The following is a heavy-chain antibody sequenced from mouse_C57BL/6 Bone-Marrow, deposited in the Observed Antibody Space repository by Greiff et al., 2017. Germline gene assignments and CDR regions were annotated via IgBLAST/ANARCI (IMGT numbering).Heavy chain of an antibody. J-gene: IGHJ4*01. Sequence: EVQRVESGPGLVKPSQSLSLTCSVTGYSITSGYYWNWIRQFPGNKLEWMGYISYDGSNNYNPSLKNRISITRDTSKNQFFLKLNSVTTEDTATYYCARETGPYYAMDYWGQGTSVTVSS. CDR3: ARETGPYYAMDY. CDR1: GYSITSGYY. V-gene: IGHV3-6*01. CDR2: ISYDGSN.